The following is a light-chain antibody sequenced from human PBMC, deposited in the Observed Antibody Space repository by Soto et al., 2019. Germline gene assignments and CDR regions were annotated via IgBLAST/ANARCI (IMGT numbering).Light chain of an antibody. Sequence: QAVVTQPPSVSGAPGQRVTISCTGSSSNIGAGYDVHWYQQLPGTAPKLLIYGNSNRPSGVPDRFSGSKSGTSASLAITGLQAADEADYYCQSYDSSLSALFGGGTQLTVL. J-gene: IGLJ2*01. CDR2: GNS. CDR3: QSYDSSLSAL. V-gene: IGLV1-40*01. CDR1: SSNIGAGYD.